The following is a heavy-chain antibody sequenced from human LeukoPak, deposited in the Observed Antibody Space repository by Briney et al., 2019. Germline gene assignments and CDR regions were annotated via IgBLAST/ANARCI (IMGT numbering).Heavy chain of an antibody. V-gene: IGHV1-18*01. CDR3: AXXXXXXGYYYDAFDI. J-gene: IGHJ3*02. Sequence: GASVKVSCKASGYTFISYGISWVRQAPGQGLEWMGWISAYNGNTNYAQKFQGRVTMTTDTSTSTAYMELRSLRSEDKAVYYSAXXXXXXGYYYDAFDIWGQGTMVTVSS. CDR1: GYTFISYG. D-gene: IGHD3-22*01. CDR2: ISAYNGNT.